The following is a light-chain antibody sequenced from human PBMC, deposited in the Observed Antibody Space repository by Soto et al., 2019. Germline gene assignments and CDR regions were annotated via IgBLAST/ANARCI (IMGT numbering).Light chain of an antibody. CDR2: GAS. V-gene: IGKV3-20*01. CDR3: QQYMSSVT. CDR1: QSVDTTF. Sequence: EIVLTQSPGSLSLSPGQRATLSCRASQSVDTTFFAWYQKKPGQAPRLLIYGASKRATGIPDRFSGGGSGTDFPLIISRLEAEDFAVYYCQQYMSSVTFGQGTKVEIK. J-gene: IGKJ1*01.